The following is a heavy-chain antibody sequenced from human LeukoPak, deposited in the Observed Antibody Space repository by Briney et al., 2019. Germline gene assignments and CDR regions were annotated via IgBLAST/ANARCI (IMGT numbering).Heavy chain of an antibody. Sequence: PSETLSLTCTVSGRSISSYYWSSLRQPAGKRLEWIGRLYTSGSTNYNPSLKSRVTMSVDTSKNQFSLKLSSVTAADTAVHSCARDRVFHLYYMDVWGKGTTVTVSS. CDR1: GRSISSYY. V-gene: IGHV4-4*07. CDR2: LYTSGST. J-gene: IGHJ6*03. CDR3: ARDRVFHLYYMDV. D-gene: IGHD6-13*01.